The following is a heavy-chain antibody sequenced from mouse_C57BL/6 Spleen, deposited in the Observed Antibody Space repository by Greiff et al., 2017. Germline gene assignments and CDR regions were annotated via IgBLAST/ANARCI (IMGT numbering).Heavy chain of an antibody. CDR1: GYTFTSYW. CDR2: IDPSDSYT. Sequence: QVQLQQPGAELVMPGASVKLSCKASGYTFTSYWMHWVKQRPGQGLEWIGEIDPSDSYTNYNQKFKGKSTLTVDKSSSTAYMQLSILTSEDSAVYYCASIYYGKGYAMDYWGQGTSVTVSS. D-gene: IGHD2-1*01. J-gene: IGHJ4*01. V-gene: IGHV1-69*01. CDR3: ASIYYGKGYAMDY.